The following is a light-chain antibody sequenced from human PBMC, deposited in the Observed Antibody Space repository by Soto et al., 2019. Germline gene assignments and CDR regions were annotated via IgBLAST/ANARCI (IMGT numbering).Light chain of an antibody. CDR1: QRISSN. J-gene: IGKJ4*01. CDR3: QYYSYSPLT. CDR2: GAS. V-gene: IGKV3D-15*02. Sequence: EIVMTQSPATLSVSPGESATLSCRASQRISSNLAWYQQKPGQAPRLLIYGASSRATGIPDRFSGSGSGTDFTLTISRLEPEDFAIYYRQYYSYSPLTFGGGTKVDIK.